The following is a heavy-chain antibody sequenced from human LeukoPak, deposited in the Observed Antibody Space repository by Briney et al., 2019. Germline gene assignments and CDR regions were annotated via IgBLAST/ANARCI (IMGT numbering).Heavy chain of an antibody. CDR2: IYKDGSNT. D-gene: IGHD5/OR15-5a*01. CDR3: ARGLSPSGAFEI. CDR1: GFTFSNHW. Sequence: GGSLRLSCAASGFTFSNHWMHWVRQAPGKGLVWVSRIYKDGSNTIFADSVKGRFTSSRDNAKNTLYLQMNSLRAEDTAVYYCARGLSPSGAFEIWGQGTLVTVSS. V-gene: IGHV3-74*01. J-gene: IGHJ3*02.